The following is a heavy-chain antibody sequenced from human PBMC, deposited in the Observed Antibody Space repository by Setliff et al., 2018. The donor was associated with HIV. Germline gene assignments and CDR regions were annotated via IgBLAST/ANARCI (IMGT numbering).Heavy chain of an antibody. CDR1: GYTFTSYG. D-gene: IGHD3-22*01. CDR3: ARIRSLYDSSGYSDY. CDR2: ISAHNGKT. J-gene: IGHJ4*02. V-gene: IGHV1-18*01. Sequence: ASVKVSCKASGYTFTSYGISWVRQAPGQGLEWMGWISAHNGKTNNAQKLQGRVTMTTDTSTSTAYMELRSLRSDDTAVYYCARIRSLYDSSGYSDYWGQGTLVTVSS.